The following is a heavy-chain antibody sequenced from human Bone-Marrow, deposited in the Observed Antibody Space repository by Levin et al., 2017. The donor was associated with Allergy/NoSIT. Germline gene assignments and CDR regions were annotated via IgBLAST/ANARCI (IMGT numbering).Heavy chain of an antibody. CDR2: IYPGDSDT. D-gene: IGHD6-13*01. CDR3: ARHRSSSLGRTGGMDV. CDR1: GYSFTSYW. Sequence: NRGESLEISCKGSGYSFTSYWIGWVRQMSGKGLEWMGIIYPGDSDTRYSPSFQGQVTISADKSISTAYLQWSSLKASDTAMYYCARHRSSSLGRTGGMDVWGQGTTVTVSS. J-gene: IGHJ6*02. V-gene: IGHV5-51*01.